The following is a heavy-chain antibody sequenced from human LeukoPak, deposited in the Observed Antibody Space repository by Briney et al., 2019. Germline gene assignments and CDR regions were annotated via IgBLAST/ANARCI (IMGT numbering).Heavy chain of an antibody. CDR1: GFTFSSYG. CDR3: AKDPTGYYYDSSGYYGGY. CDR2: IRYDGSNK. V-gene: IGHV3-30*02. D-gene: IGHD3-22*01. J-gene: IGHJ4*02. Sequence: GGSLRLSCAASGFTFSSYGMHWVRQAPGKGLEWVAFIRYDGSNKYYADSVKGRFTISRDNSRNTLYLQMNSLRAEDTAVYFCAKDPTGYYYDSSGYYGGYWGQGTLVTVSS.